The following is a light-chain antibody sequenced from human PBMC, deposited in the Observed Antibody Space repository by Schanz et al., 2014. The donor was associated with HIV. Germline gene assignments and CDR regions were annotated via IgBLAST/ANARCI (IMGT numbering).Light chain of an antibody. CDR1: TSDIGNYDR. Sequence: QSALTQPPSVSGSPGQSVIISCTGTTSDIGNYDRVSWYQQPPGSAPKLLIFEVDIRPSGVPDRFSGSKSGNTASLTISGLRPEDEADYYCNSYTRSGTPVFGGGTKLTVL. V-gene: IGLV2-18*02. J-gene: IGLJ2*01. CDR3: NSYTRSGTPV. CDR2: EVD.